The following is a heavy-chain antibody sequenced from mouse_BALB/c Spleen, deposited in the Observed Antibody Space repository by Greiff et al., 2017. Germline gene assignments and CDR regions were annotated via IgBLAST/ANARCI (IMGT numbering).Heavy chain of an antibody. Sequence: VQLQQSGAELVRSGASVKLSCTASGFNIKVYYMHWVKQRPEQGLEWIGWIDPENGVPEYAPKFQGKATMTADTSSNTAYLQLSSLTSEDTAVYYCNGGDVNYYAMDYWGKGTSVTVSS. CDR2: IDPENGVP. V-gene: IGHV14-4*02. CDR1: GFNIKVYY. CDR3: NGGDVNYYAMDY. J-gene: IGHJ4*01. D-gene: IGHD3-3*01.